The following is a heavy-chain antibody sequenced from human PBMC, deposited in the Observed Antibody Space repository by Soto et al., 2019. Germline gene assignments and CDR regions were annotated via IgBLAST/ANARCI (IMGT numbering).Heavy chain of an antibody. CDR2: IKSDGSYT. J-gene: IGHJ4*02. CDR1: GFTFNTYW. Sequence: EVQLVESGGGLVQPGGSLRLSCAASGFTFNTYWMQWVRQAPGKGLVWVSRIKSDGSYTNYADSVKGRFTISRDNAKNTLFLQMNSLGAKDTSVYYCATGGSGDCPFWGQATRVNGSS. CDR3: ATGGSGDCPF. D-gene: IGHD2-21*01. V-gene: IGHV3-74*01.